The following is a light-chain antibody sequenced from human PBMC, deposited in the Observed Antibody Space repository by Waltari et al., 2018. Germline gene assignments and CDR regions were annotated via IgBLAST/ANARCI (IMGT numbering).Light chain of an antibody. Sequence: DIQMTQSPSSLSASVGDRVTITCRASQTISSYLNWYQQKPGKAPHLLIYTASSLQSGVPSRFSGSGSGTDFTLKISRVEAEDVGVYYCMQALQVPPTFGGGTKVEIK. V-gene: IGKV1-39*01. CDR2: TAS. J-gene: IGKJ4*01. CDR1: QTISSY. CDR3: MQALQVPPT.